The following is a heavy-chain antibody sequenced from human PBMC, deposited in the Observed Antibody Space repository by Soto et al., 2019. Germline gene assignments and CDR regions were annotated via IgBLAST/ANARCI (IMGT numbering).Heavy chain of an antibody. D-gene: IGHD2-2*01. V-gene: IGHV1-3*01. CDR1: GYTFTSYA. CDR3: ARVRVDIVVVPAAGLNYYYYMAV. CDR2: INAGNGNT. Sequence: ASVKVSCKASGYTFTSYAMHWVRQAPGQRLEWMGWINAGNGNTKYSQKFQGRVTITRDTSASTAYMELSSLRSEDTAVYYCARVRVDIVVVPAAGLNYYYYMAVWGKGTTVTVSS. J-gene: IGHJ6*03.